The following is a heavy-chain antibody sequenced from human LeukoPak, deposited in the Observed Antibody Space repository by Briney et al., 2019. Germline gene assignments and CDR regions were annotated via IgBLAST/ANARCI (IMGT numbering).Heavy chain of an antibody. J-gene: IGHJ5*02. D-gene: IGHD3-3*01. CDR1: GFTFSSYA. CDR3: AKTAHHFWSGYYPNWFDP. CDR2: ISGSGGST. Sequence: PGGSLRLSCAASGFTFSSYAMSWVRQAPGKGLEWVSAISGSGGSTYYVDSVKGRFIISRDNSKNTLYLQMNSLRAEDTAVYYCAKTAHHFWSGYYPNWFDPWGQGTLVTVPS. V-gene: IGHV3-23*01.